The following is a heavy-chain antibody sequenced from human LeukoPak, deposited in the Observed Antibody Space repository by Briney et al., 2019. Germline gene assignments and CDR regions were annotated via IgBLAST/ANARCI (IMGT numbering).Heavy chain of an antibody. J-gene: IGHJ5*02. CDR1: GGSISSSSYY. V-gene: IGHV4-39*07. D-gene: IGHD3-10*01. Sequence: PSETLSLTCTVSGGSISSSSYYWGWIRQPPGKGLEWIGSIYYSGSTYYNPSLKSRVTISVDTSKNQFSLKLSSVTAADTAVYYCARDYYGSGSSREGWFDPWGLGTLVTVSS. CDR2: IYYSGST. CDR3: ARDYYGSGSSREGWFDP.